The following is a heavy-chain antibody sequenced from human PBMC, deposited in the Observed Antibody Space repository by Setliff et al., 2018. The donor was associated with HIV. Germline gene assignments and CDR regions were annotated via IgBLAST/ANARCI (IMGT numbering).Heavy chain of an antibody. V-gene: IGHV4-59*11. D-gene: IGHD3-22*01. J-gene: IGHJ4*02. CDR3: ARAPTEEAYYYDSSGY. Sequence: PSETLSLTCIVSGGSISSHYWSWIRQPPGKGLEWIGSIYYSGSTNYNPSLKSRVTISVDTSKNQFSLKLSSVTAADTAVYYCARAPTEEAYYYDSSGYWGQGTLVTVSS. CDR2: IYYSGST. CDR1: GGSISSHY.